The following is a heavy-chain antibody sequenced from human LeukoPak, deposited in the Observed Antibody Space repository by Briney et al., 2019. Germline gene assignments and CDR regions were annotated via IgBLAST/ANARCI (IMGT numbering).Heavy chain of an antibody. Sequence: ASVKVSCKASGYTFTSYDINWVRQATGQGLEWMGWMNPNSGNTGYAQKFQGRVTMTRNTSISTAYMELSSLRSEDTAVYYCAREGEMSPTHPGLFDYWGQGTLVTVSS. CDR3: AREGEMSPTHPGLFDY. J-gene: IGHJ4*02. CDR2: MNPNSGNT. D-gene: IGHD5-24*01. CDR1: GYTFTSYD. V-gene: IGHV1-8*01.